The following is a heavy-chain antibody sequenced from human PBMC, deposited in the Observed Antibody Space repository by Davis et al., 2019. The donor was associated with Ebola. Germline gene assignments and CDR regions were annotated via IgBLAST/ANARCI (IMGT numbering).Heavy chain of an antibody. CDR3: ATKRGMDV. Sequence: GESLKISCATSGFTFSGYGMHWVRQAPGKGLEWVANIKQDGSEKYYVDSVKGRFTISRDNAKNSLYLQMNSLRAEDTAVYYCATKRGMDVWGKGTTVTVSS. D-gene: IGHD6-25*01. J-gene: IGHJ6*04. CDR1: GFTFSGYG. CDR2: IKQDGSEK. V-gene: IGHV3-7*01.